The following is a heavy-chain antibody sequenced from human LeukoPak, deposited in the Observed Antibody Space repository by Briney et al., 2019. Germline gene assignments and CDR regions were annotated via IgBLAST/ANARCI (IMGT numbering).Heavy chain of an antibody. CDR1: GVSISSSEW. CDR3: GKKDNPIDY. V-gene: IGHV4-4*02. Sequence: SGTLSLTCAVSGVSISSSEWWIWVRQPPGQGLEWIGEIHRDGRTRYNPSLKSRVTMSMDYSKNQFSLSVTSVTAADTAIYYCGKKDNPIDYWGPGSLVTVSS. J-gene: IGHJ4*02. CDR2: IHRDGRT.